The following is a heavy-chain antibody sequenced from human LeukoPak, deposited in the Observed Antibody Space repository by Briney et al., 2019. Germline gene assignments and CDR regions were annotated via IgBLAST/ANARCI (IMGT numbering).Heavy chain of an antibody. Sequence: GASLRLSCAASGFTFSSYAMSWVRQAPGKGLEWVSAISGSGGSTYYADSVKGRFTISRDNSKNTLYLQMNSLRAEHTAVYYCAKRPSYYYDSSALSYYFDYWGQGTLVTVSS. CDR3: AKRPSYYYDSSALSYYFDY. V-gene: IGHV3-23*01. CDR2: ISGSGGST. J-gene: IGHJ4*02. D-gene: IGHD3-22*01. CDR1: GFTFSSYA.